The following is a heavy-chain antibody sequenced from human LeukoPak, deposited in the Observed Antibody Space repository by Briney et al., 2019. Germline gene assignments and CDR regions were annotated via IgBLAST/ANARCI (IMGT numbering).Heavy chain of an antibody. CDR2: ISYDGSNK. D-gene: IGHD3-22*01. CDR3: ARVPAVVVITAYYFDY. V-gene: IGHV3-30*04. J-gene: IGHJ4*02. Sequence: GGSLRLSCAASGFIFSSYAIHWVRQAPGKGLEWVTVISYDGSNKYYADSVKGRFTISRDNSKNTLYLQMNSLRAEDTAVYYCARVPAVVVITAYYFDYWGQGTLVTVSS. CDR1: GFIFSSYA.